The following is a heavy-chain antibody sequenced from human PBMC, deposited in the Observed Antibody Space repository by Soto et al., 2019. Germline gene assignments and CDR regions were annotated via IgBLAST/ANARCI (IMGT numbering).Heavy chain of an antibody. CDR2: IYYSGST. V-gene: IGHV4-39*01. D-gene: IGHD5-12*01. CDR1: GGSISSSSYY. CDR3: ARQRVVDIVATIPPGIDY. Sequence: PSETLSLTCTVSGGSISSSSYYWGWIRQPPGKGLEWIGSIYYSGSTYYNPSLKSRVTISVDTSKNQFSLKLSSVTAADTAVYYFARQRVVDIVATIPPGIDYWGQGTLVTVSS. J-gene: IGHJ4*02.